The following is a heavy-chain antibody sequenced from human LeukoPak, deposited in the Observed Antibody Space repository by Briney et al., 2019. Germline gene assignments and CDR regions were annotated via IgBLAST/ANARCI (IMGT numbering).Heavy chain of an antibody. CDR2: VIHGGSS. D-gene: IGHD6-13*01. V-gene: IGHV4-34*12. CDR3: ARDREGSSYFDY. J-gene: IGHJ4*02. CDR1: GESFSGYS. Sequence: SETLSLTCAVYGESFSGYSWSWFRQPPGKGLEWIGEVIHGGSSNYNPSLKSRVTISVDTSKNQFSLKLSSVTAADTAVYYCARDREGSSYFDYWGQGTLVTVSS.